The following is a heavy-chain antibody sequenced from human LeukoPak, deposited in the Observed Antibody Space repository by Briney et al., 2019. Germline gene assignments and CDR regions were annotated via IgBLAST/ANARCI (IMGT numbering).Heavy chain of an antibody. Sequence: GGSLRLSCAASGFTFSSYSMNWVRQAPGKGLEWVASISSISTYIYHADSVQGRFTISRDNAESSLYLQMNSLRAEDTAMYYCARHNTNYYGSGYFDYWGQGTLVTVSS. V-gene: IGHV3-21*01. CDR2: ISSISTYI. CDR3: ARHNTNYYGSGYFDY. CDR1: GFTFSSYS. J-gene: IGHJ4*02. D-gene: IGHD3-10*01.